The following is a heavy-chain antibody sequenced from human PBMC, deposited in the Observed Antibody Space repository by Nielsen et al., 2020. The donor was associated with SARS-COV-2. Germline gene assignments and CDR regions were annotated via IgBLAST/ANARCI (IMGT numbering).Heavy chain of an antibody. J-gene: IGHJ4*02. Sequence: SETLSLTCAVYGGSFSGYYWSWIRQPPGKGLEWIGEINHSGSTNYNPSLKSRVTISVDTSKNQFSLKLSSVTAADTAVYYCARVLGARSGWGNWGQGTLVTVSS. CDR2: INHSGST. CDR3: ARVLGARSGWGN. CDR1: GGSFSGYY. D-gene: IGHD1-26*01. V-gene: IGHV4-34*01.